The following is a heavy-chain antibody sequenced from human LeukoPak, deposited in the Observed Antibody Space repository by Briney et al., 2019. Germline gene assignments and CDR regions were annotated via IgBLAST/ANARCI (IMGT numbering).Heavy chain of an antibody. J-gene: IGHJ6*03. D-gene: IGHD5-24*01. CDR2: INSDGSST. CDR3: ARGGEATMRDGYNYYYYYMEV. V-gene: IGHV3-74*01. Sequence: GGSLRLSCAASGFTFSSFWMHWVRQAPGKGLVWVSRINSDGSSTSYADSVKGRFTISRDNAKNTLYLQMNSLRAEDTAVYYCARGGEATMRDGYNYYYYYMEVWGRGTTVTVSS. CDR1: GFTFSSFW.